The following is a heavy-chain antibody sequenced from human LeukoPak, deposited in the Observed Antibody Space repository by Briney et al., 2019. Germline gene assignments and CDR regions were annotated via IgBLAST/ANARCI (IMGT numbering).Heavy chain of an antibody. V-gene: IGHV4-59*08. CDR1: GGSISSYY. J-gene: IGHJ4*02. CDR2: IYYSGST. CDR3: ARVASSGYYYFDS. Sequence: PSETLSLTCTVSGGSISSYYWSWIRQPPGKGLEWIGYIYYSGSTNYNPSLKSRVTISVDTSKNQFSLKLSSVTAADTAVYYCARVASSGYYYFDSWGQGTLVTVSS. D-gene: IGHD3-3*01.